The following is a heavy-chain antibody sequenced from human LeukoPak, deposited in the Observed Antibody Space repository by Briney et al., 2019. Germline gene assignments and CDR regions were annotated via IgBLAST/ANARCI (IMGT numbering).Heavy chain of an antibody. V-gene: IGHV1-46*01. CDR2: VYVTGETT. CDR1: GDTFTYYH. J-gene: IGHJ4*02. CDR3: ATEAPGSYYFDY. Sequence: GASVKVSCQASGDTFTYYHIHWVRQAPGQGVAWMGAVYVTGETTRNTQNFQGGVTMTRDPSTATVYMELTSLRSEDTAVYYCATEAPGSYYFDYWGQGVLVTVSS.